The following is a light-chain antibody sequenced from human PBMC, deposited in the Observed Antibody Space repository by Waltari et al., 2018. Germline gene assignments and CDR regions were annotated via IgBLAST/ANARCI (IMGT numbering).Light chain of an antibody. Sequence: DIQMTQSPSSLSASVGDRVTITCRASQSISSNLNWYQQKPGKAPKLLIYAASSLQSGVPSRLSGSGSGTDFTLTISSLQPEDFATYYCQQSYSTPRTFGQGTKVEIK. J-gene: IGKJ1*01. CDR3: QQSYSTPRT. CDR2: AAS. CDR1: QSISSN. V-gene: IGKV1-39*01.